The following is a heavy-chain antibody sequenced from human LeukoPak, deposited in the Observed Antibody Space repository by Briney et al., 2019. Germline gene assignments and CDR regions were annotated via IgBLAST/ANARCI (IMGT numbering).Heavy chain of an antibody. CDR2: IYYSGST. CDR1: GGSISSSSYY. J-gene: IGHJ6*03. D-gene: IGHD6-13*01. CDR3: ARQRSSSWDPNHYYYYMDV. V-gene: IGHV4-39*01. Sequence: PSETLSLTCTVSGGSISSSSYYWGWIRQPPRKGLGWIGSIYYSGSTYYNPSLKSRVTISVDTSKNQFSLKLSSVTAADTAVYYCARQRSSSWDPNHYYYYMDVWGKGTTVTVSS.